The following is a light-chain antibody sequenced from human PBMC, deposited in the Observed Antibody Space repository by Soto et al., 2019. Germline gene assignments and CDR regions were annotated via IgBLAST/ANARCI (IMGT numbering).Light chain of an antibody. J-gene: IGLJ1*01. Sequence: QSALTQPASVSGSXGXXXXISCSGTSNDVGFYNYVSWYQQHPGKAPKLMIYDVTNRPSGVSNRFSGSKSGNTASLTISGLQTEDEADYFCSSNTRSSTLIFGTGTKVTVL. CDR2: DVT. CDR3: SSNTRSSTLI. CDR1: SNDVGFYNY. V-gene: IGLV2-14*01.